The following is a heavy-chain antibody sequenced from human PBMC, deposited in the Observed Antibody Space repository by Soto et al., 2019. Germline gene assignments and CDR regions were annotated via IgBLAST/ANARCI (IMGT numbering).Heavy chain of an antibody. CDR2: ISPILGIA. CDR3: ARDANWFDP. CDR1: GGTFSSYT. Sequence: QVQLVQSGAEVKKPGSSVKVSCKASGGTFSSYTISWVRQAPGQGLEWMGRISPILGIANYAQKFQGRATSTADKSTSTAYMELSSLRSEDTAVYYCARDANWFDPWGQGTLVTVSS. V-gene: IGHV1-69*08. J-gene: IGHJ5*02.